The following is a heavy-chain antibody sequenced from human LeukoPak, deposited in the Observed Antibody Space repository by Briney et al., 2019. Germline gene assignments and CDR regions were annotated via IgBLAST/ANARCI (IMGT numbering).Heavy chain of an antibody. D-gene: IGHD5-12*01. CDR1: VYTFTHYY. CDR2: INPKSCGT. V-gene: IGHV1-2*06. Sequence: ASVNVSLKSSVYTFTHYYLHWVRQPPSQGLEWMGRINPKSCGTNYAQKFQGRATMNKDTSISPGYMELSRLRCDDMAVYYCARARLGYNWFDAWGQGTLVT. J-gene: IGHJ5*02. CDR3: ARARLGYNWFDA.